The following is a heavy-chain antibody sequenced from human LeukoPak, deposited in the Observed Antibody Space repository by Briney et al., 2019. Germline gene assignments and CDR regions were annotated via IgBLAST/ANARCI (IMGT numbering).Heavy chain of an antibody. CDR2: ISSSSSYI. D-gene: IGHD2-2*01. V-gene: IGHV3-21*01. Sequence: PGGSLRLSCAASGFTFSSYSMNWVRQAPGKGLEWVSSISSSSSYIYYADSVKGRFTTSRDNAKNSLYLQMNSLRAEDTAVYYCAREQHQFYIVVVPAASHDAFDIWGQGTMVTVSS. J-gene: IGHJ3*02. CDR3: AREQHQFYIVVVPAASHDAFDI. CDR1: GFTFSSYS.